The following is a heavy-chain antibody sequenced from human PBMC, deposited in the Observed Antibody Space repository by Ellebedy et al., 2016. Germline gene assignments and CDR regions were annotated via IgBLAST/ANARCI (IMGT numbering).Heavy chain of an antibody. CDR3: AREVYCGGDCYPVRGAEYFQH. CDR1: GYTLTELS. J-gene: IGHJ1*01. Sequence: ASVKVSXKVSGYTLTELSMHWVRQAPGKGLEWMGGFDPEDGETIYAQKFQGRVTMTEDTSTDTAYMELSSLRSEDTAVYYCAREVYCGGDCYPVRGAEYFQHWGQGTLVTVSS. D-gene: IGHD2-21*01. V-gene: IGHV1-24*01. CDR2: FDPEDGET.